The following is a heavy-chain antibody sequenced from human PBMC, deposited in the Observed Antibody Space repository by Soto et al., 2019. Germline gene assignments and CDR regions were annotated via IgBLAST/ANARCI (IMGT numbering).Heavy chain of an antibody. J-gene: IGHJ5*02. Sequence: QVQLVQSGAEVKKPGASVKVSCKASGYTFTGYYMHWARQAPGQGLQWMGWNNPNSGGTNYAQKFHGRVTMTRDTSISTAYMEMSRLRSDDTAVYYCALLAAAGPNWFDPWGQGTLVTVSS. CDR3: ALLAAAGPNWFDP. V-gene: IGHV1-2*02. CDR1: GYTFTGYY. D-gene: IGHD6-13*01. CDR2: NNPNSGGT.